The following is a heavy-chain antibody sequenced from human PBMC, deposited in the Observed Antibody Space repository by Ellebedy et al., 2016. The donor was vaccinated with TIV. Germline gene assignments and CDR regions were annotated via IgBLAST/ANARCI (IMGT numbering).Heavy chain of an antibody. D-gene: IGHD3-16*01. V-gene: IGHV4-39*01. CDR1: GSSISTSAYY. CDR2: ISYTGSA. Sequence: MPGGSLRLSCEVSGSSISTSAYYWGWIRQPPGKGLEWIGSISYTGSAYYDPSLKSRVTIAIDTSNKQLSPRLTSVTAAYTALYYGARHRGRQTMVYGFDVWGQGTTVTVSS. CDR3: ARHRGRQTMVYGFDV. J-gene: IGHJ6*02.